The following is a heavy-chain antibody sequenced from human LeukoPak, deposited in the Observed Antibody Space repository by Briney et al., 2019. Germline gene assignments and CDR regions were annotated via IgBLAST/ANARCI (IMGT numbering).Heavy chain of an antibody. J-gene: IGHJ5*02. D-gene: IGHD1-14*01. CDR3: ARLELVYDRLVGLDP. Sequence: PSETLSLTCTVSGGSISSGGYYWSWIRQHPGKGLEWIGYIYYSGSTYYNPSLKSRVTISVDTSKNQFSLKLSSVTAADTAVYYCARLELVYDRLVGLDPWGQGTLVTVSS. V-gene: IGHV4-31*03. CDR2: IYYSGST. CDR1: GGSISSGGYY.